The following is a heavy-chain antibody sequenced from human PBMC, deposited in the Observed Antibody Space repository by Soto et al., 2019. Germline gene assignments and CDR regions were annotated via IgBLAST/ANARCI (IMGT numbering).Heavy chain of an antibody. V-gene: IGHV1-2*02. CDR1: GFTFSAYY. D-gene: IGHD6-13*01. J-gene: IGHJ6*02. Sequence: QVQLVQSGAEVKKPGASVKVSCKASGFTFSAYYIYWVRQAPGQGLEWIGWINPNSGGTNNAQKFPVRVTMTRDTSTSTVYMELSALIPDDTAVYYCARSLLDEYSSSWRSAYYGMDVWGQGTTVTVSS. CDR2: INPNSGGT. CDR3: ARSLLDEYSSSWRSAYYGMDV.